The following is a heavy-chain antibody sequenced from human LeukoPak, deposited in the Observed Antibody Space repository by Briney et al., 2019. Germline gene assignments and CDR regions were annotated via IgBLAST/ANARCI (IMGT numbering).Heavy chain of an antibody. V-gene: IGHV3-23*01. J-gene: IGHJ6*03. CDR1: GFTFSSYA. Sequence: GGSLRLSCAASGFTFSSYAMSWVRQAPGKGLEWVSDISGSGSSTYYADSVKGRFTISRDTSKDTLYLQMNSQRAEDTAVYYCAKALTSYYNYMDVWGKGTTVTVSS. CDR2: ISGSGSST. CDR3: AKALTSYYNYMDV.